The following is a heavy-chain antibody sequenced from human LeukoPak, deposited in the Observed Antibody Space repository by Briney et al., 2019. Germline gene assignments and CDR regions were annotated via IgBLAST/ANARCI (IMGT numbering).Heavy chain of an antibody. J-gene: IGHJ4*02. CDR2: IIPIFGTA. CDR1: GYTFTSYA. Sequence: SVKVSCKASGYTFTSYAISWVRQAPGQGLEWMGGIIPIFGTANYAQKFQGRVTITADESTSTAYMELSSLRSEDTAVYYCARVASDYYGSGSYTIFDYWGQGTLVTVSS. CDR3: ARVASDYYGSGSYTIFDY. V-gene: IGHV1-69*13. D-gene: IGHD3-10*01.